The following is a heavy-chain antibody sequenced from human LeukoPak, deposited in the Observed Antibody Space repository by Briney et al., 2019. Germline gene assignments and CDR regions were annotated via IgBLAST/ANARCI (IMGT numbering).Heavy chain of an antibody. J-gene: IGHJ4*02. V-gene: IGHV3-7*01. D-gene: IGHD6-13*01. CDR2: IEPAGSDT. Sequence: GGFLRPPSGASGITFRTSLLTGVRLAPGKGLEWVANIEPAGSDTYYVDPVKGRFTIYRDNAKNLLYLQMNNLRAEDTAVYSCGRFGYEAAVDSWGQGTLVTVSS. CDR1: GITFRTSL. CDR3: GRFGYEAAVDS.